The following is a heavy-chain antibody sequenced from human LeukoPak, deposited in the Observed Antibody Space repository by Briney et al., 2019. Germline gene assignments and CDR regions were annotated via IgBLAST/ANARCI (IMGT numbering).Heavy chain of an antibody. D-gene: IGHD2-15*01. J-gene: IGHJ4*02. CDR3: ARVTGHCSGDRCDSSFDY. CDR2: INYSGST. Sequence: PSETLSLTCTVSGGSISSGSYYWSWIRQPPGKGLEWIGYINYSGSTNSNPSLKSRATISVDTSKNQFSLRLSSVTAADTAVYYCARVTGHCSGDRCDSSFDYWGQGNLVTVSS. V-gene: IGHV4-61*01. CDR1: GGSISSGSYY.